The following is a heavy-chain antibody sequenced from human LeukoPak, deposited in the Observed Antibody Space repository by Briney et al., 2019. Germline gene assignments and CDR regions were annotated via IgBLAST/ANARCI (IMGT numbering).Heavy chain of an antibody. J-gene: IGHJ5*02. V-gene: IGHV4-34*01. CDR3: ARGPYCSSTSCYGNWFDP. CDR1: GGSFSGYY. D-gene: IGHD2-2*01. CDR2: INHSGST. Sequence: PSETLSLTCAVYGGSFSGYYWSWIRQPPGKGLEWIGEINHSGSTNYNPSLKSRVTISVDTSKNQFSLKLSSVTAADTAVYYCARGPYCSSTSCYGNWFDPWGQGTLVTVSS.